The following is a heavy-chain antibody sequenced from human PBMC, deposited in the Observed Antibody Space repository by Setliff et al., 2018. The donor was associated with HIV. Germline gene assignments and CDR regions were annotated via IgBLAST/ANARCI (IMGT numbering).Heavy chain of an antibody. Sequence: GGSLRLSCAAXXFTFDNAWMNWVRQAPVKGLEWVGRIKSKTDGGTSDYAAPVXXRFTISRDDSKTTLYLQMSSLKTEDTAVYYCTTDLGTRYDTPVYWGQGTXXXVSS. V-gene: IGHV3-15*07. CDR1: XFTFDNAW. J-gene: IGHJ4*02. CDR2: IKSKTDGGTS. D-gene: IGHD5-12*01. CDR3: TTDLGTRYDTPVY.